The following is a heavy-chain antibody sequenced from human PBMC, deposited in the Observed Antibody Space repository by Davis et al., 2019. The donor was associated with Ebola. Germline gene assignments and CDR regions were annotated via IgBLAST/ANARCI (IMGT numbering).Heavy chain of an antibody. CDR2: TSHNEREG. Sequence: GESLKISCVASGFTFSNHAMHWVRQAPGKGLEWVAVTSHNEREGFYGESVQGRFTISRDNSENVLYLQMDSLRPDDTAIYFCARALHDEVLDYWGQGTPVTVSS. CDR3: ARALHDEVLDY. J-gene: IGHJ4*02. V-gene: IGHV3-30*04. D-gene: IGHD1-1*01. CDR1: GFTFSNHA.